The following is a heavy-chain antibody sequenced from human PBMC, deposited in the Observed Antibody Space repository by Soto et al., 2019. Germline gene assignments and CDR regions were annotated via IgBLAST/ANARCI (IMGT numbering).Heavy chain of an antibody. J-gene: IGHJ3*02. Sequence: SETLSLTCAVSGGSISSSNWWSWVRQPPGKGLEWIGEIYHSGSTTYNPSLKSRVTISVDKSKNQFSLNQSSVTAADTAADDWARELGDDALDIWGQGIMVTVSS. CDR3: ARELGDDALDI. V-gene: IGHV4-4*02. CDR1: GGSISSSNW. D-gene: IGHD3-10*01. CDR2: IYHSGST.